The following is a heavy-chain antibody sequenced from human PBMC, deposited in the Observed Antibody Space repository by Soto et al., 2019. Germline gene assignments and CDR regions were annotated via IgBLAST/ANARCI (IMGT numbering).Heavy chain of an antibody. CDR3: AKEGCSSTSCYSGWFDP. D-gene: IGHD2-2*01. CDR1: GFTFSSYA. Sequence: GGSLRLSCAASGFTFSSYAMSWVRQAPGKGLEWVSAISGSGGSTYYADSVKGRFTISRDNSKNTLYLQMNSLRAEDTAVYYCAKEGCSSTSCYSGWFDPWGQGTLVTVSS. J-gene: IGHJ5*02. CDR2: ISGSGGST. V-gene: IGHV3-23*01.